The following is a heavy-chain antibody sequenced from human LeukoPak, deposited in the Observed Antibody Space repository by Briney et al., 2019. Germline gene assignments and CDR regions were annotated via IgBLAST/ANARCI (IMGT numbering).Heavy chain of an antibody. CDR1: GFTFSSFA. CDR2: ISNSGGST. CDR3: AKDRVYWYFDL. J-gene: IGHJ2*01. V-gene: IGHV3-23*01. Sequence: GGSLRLSCAASGFTFSSFAMSWVRQARGEGLEWVSSISNSGGSTYYADSVKGRFTISRDNPKNTLYLQMNSLRAEDTAVYYCAKDRVYWYFDLWGRGTLVTVAS.